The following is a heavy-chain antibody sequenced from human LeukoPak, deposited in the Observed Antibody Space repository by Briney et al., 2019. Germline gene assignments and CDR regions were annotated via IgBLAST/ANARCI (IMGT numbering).Heavy chain of an antibody. CDR1: GYSFTSYW. D-gene: IGHD6-13*01. V-gene: IGHV5-51*01. CDR3: ARQGAAGKYYYYYMDV. J-gene: IGHJ6*03. CDR2: IYPGDSDT. Sequence: ESLKISCKGSGYSFTSYWIGWVRQMPGKGLEWMGIIYPGDSDTRYSPSFQGQVTISADKSISTAYLQWSSLKASDTAIYYCARQGAAGKYYYYYMDVWGKGTTVTVSS.